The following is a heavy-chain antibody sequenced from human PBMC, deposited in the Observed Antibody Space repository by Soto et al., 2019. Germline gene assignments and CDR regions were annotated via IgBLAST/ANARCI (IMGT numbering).Heavy chain of an antibody. CDR2: ISYDGTNK. Sequence: GGSLRLSCAASGFTFSSFSLHWVRQAPGKGLEWLALISYDGTNKYNADSVKGRFTISRDNPNNTLYLQLNSLRPDDTAVYYYARKTTGAGTPVFAYWGQGALVPVSS. D-gene: IGHD6-19*01. V-gene: IGHV3-30-3*01. CDR1: GFTFSSFS. CDR3: ARKTTGAGTPVFAY. J-gene: IGHJ4*02.